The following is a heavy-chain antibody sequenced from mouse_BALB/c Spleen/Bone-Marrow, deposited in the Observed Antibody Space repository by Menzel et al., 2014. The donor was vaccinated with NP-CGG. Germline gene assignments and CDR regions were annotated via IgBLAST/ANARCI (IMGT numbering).Heavy chain of an antibody. CDR1: GFTFSSYG. Sequence: EVHLVESGGGLVQPGGSLKLSCVASGFTFSSYGMSWVRQTPDKRLELVATINNNGGSTYYPDSVKGQFTISRDNAKNALCRLMSSLKSEDTAMYYCARGYGWYFDVWGAGTTVTVSS. D-gene: IGHD2-2*01. CDR2: INNNGGST. CDR3: ARGYGWYFDV. V-gene: IGHV5-6-3*01. J-gene: IGHJ1*01.